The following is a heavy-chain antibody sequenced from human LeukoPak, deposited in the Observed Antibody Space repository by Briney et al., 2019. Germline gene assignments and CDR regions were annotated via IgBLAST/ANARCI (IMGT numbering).Heavy chain of an antibody. Sequence: SETLSLTCAVYGGSFSGYYWSWIRQPPGKGLEWIGEINHSGSTNYNPSLKSRVTISVDTSKNQFSLKLSSVTAADTAVYYCARLSPYYDFWSGFNYNHYYYGMDVWGQGTTVTVSS. CDR1: GGSFSGYY. V-gene: IGHV4-34*01. J-gene: IGHJ6*02. D-gene: IGHD3-3*01. CDR2: INHSGST. CDR3: ARLSPYYDFWSGFNYNHYYYGMDV.